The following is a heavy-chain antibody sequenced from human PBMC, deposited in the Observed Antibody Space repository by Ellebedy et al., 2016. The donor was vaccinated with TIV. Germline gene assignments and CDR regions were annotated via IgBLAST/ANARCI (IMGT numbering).Heavy chain of an antibody. CDR3: AKDKTPFVAGSLFDD. CDR2: ISWNGGIT. CDR1: GFTFDNYA. J-gene: IGHJ4*02. D-gene: IGHD6-19*01. V-gene: IGHV3-43D*03. Sequence: GGSLRLSXAGSGFTFDNYAMNWVRKAPGKGLEWVSLISWNGGITSYAHSVKGRFIISRDNSKNSVYLQMSSLRPEDSGLYFCAKDKTPFVAGSLFDDWGQGTRVTVS.